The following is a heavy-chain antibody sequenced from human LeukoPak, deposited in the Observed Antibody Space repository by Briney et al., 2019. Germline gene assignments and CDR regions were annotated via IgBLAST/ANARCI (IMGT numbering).Heavy chain of an antibody. CDR3: ARDLGGPKTYYYGSGSQIGAHYYYMDV. CDR2: INPNSGGT. J-gene: IGHJ6*03. V-gene: IGHV1-2*02. CDR1: GYTFTGYY. Sequence: GASVKVSCKASGYTFTGYYMHWVRQAPGQGLEWMGWINPNSGGTNYAQKFQGRVTMTRDTSISTAYMELSRLRSDDTAVYYCARDLGGPKTYYYGSGSQIGAHYYYMDVWGKGTTVTISS. D-gene: IGHD3-10*01.